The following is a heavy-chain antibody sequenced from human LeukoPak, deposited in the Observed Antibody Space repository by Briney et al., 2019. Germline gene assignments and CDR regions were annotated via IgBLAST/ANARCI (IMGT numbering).Heavy chain of an antibody. Sequence: SETLSLTCTVSGGSIISYYWSWIRQPPGKGLEWIGYIYYSGNTNYNPSLKSRVTISLDTSGNQFSLKLSSVTAADTAVYYCARGSLTGRTGYDFVSWGQGTLVTVSS. D-gene: IGHD3-9*01. CDR1: GGSIISYY. J-gene: IGHJ4*02. CDR3: ARGSLTGRTGYDFVS. CDR2: IYYSGNT. V-gene: IGHV4-59*01.